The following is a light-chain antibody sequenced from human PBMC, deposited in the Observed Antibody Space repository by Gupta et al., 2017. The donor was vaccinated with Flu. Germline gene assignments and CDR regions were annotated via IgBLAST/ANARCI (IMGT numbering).Light chain of an antibody. CDR2: GTS. CDR1: QSVRSN. Sequence: EIVMTQSPATLSVSPGERATLSCRARQSVRSNLAWFQLKPGQAPRLLIYGTSTRVTGVPGRFSGSGSGTEFTLTNSSRQSEDSAVYFCQLYNDWPPHPFGQGTKMEIK. J-gene: IGKJ2*01. CDR3: QLYNDWPPHP. V-gene: IGKV3-15*01.